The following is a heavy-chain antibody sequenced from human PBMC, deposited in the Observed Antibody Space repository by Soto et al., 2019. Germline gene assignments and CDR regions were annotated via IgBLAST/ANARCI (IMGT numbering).Heavy chain of an antibody. CDR3: ARDLKKVVRGLDY. J-gene: IGHJ4*02. D-gene: IGHD3-10*01. CDR1: GFTFSSYA. V-gene: IGHV3-30-3*01. Sequence: QVQLVESGGGVVQPGRSLRLSCAASGFTFSSYAMHWVRQAPGKGLEWVAAMSFDGYDKYYADSVKGRFTISRDNSRDPLYLQMTNLRAEDTAVYYCARDLKKVVRGLDYWGQGTLVTVSS. CDR2: MSFDGYDK.